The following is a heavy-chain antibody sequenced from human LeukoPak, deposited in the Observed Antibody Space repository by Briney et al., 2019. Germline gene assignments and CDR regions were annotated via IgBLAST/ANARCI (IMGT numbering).Heavy chain of an antibody. J-gene: IGHJ4*02. D-gene: IGHD3-3*01. CDR3: ARHFSSRAPSYFDY. V-gene: IGHV4-39*01. Sequence: PSETLSLTCTVSGGSISSSSYYWGWIRQPPGKGLEWIGSIYYSGSTYYHPSLKSRVTISVDTSKNQFSLKLSSVTAADTAVYYCARHFSSRAPSYFDYWGQGTLVTVSS. CDR1: GGSISSSSYY. CDR2: IYYSGST.